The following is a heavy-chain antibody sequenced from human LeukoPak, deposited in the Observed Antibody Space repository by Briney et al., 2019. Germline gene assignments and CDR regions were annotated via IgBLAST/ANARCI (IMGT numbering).Heavy chain of an antibody. J-gene: IGHJ4*02. CDR1: GGSFSGYY. D-gene: IGHD6-6*01. CDR3: ARGLKRSIAARPDELSDY. CDR2: INHSGST. Sequence: SETLSLTCAVYGGSFSGYYWSWLRQPPGKGLEWIGEINHSGSTNYNPSLKSRVTISVDTSKNQFSLKLSSVTAADTAVYYCARGLKRSIAARPDELSDYWGQGTLVTVSS. V-gene: IGHV4-34*01.